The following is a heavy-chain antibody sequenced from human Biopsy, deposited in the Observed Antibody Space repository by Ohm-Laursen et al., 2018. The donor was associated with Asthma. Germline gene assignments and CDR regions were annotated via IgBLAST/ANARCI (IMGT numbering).Heavy chain of an antibody. CDR3: AKDFRGIAVAGDRGFDY. Sequence: SLRLSCSAPGFTFSSSAMSWVRQAPGKGLERVSAITGSGGTTYYADSVRGRFTISRDNSKSTLFLQIDSLSAEDTAVYYCAKDFRGIAVAGDRGFDYWGQGTLVTVSS. CDR2: ITGSGGTT. V-gene: IGHV3-23*01. J-gene: IGHJ4*02. CDR1: GFTFSSSA. D-gene: IGHD6-19*01.